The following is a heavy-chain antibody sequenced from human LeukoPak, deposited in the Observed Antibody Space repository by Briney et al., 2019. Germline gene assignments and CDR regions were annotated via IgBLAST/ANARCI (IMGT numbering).Heavy chain of an antibody. D-gene: IGHD3-3*01. J-gene: IGHJ4*02. CDR1: GFTFSSYG. V-gene: IGHV3-33*08. CDR3: ARDSRVADFWSGYFTGYFDY. CDR2: IWYDGSNK. Sequence: GGSLRLSCAASGFTFSSYGMHWVRQAPGKGLEWVAVIWYDGSNKYYADSVKGRFTISRDNSKNTLYLQMNSLRAEDTAVYYCARDSRVADFWSGYFTGYFDYWGQGTLVTVSS.